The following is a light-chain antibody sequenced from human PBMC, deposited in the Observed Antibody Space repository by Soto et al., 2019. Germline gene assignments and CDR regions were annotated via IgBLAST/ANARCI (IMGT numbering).Light chain of an antibody. CDR2: AAS. Sequence: EIVLTQSPVTLSLSPGEGATLSCRASQTVSKNYLAWYQQKAGQAPRLVIYAASTRATGIPDRFSGSGSGTDFTLTISRLEPEEFAVYYCQQYGRSPSTVGGGTKVDI. V-gene: IGKV3-20*01. CDR1: QTVSKNY. J-gene: IGKJ4*01. CDR3: QQYGRSPST.